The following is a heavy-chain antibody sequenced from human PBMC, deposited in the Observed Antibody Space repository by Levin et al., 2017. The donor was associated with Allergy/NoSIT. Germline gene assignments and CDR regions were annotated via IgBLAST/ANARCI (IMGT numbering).Heavy chain of an antibody. CDR1: GGSISSYY. CDR2: IYYSGST. CDR3: ARGGWDSGYDYYYYYYYYMDV. V-gene: IGHV4-59*01. J-gene: IGHJ6*03. D-gene: IGHD5-12*01. Sequence: SETLSLTCTVSGGSISSYYWSWIRQPPGKGLEWIGYIYYSGSTNYNPSLKSRVTISVDTSKNQFSLKLSSVTAADTAVYYCARGGWDSGYDYYYYYYYYMDVWGKGTTVTVSS.